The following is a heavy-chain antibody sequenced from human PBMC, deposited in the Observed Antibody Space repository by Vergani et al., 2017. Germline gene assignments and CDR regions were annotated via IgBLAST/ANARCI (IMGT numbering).Heavy chain of an antibody. CDR1: GFTFSHFG. Sequence: QVQLVESAGGVDQPGGSLKLSCAASGFTFSHFGIHWIRQAPGRGLEWLAYIGKDGISTRYRDAVKGRFTVSRDTSKDVVYLQMNSLRSEDTALYYCAKYVRDYADGLPDSWGRGTLVIVSS. CDR2: IGKDGIST. D-gene: IGHD4-17*01. J-gene: IGHJ5*01. V-gene: IGHV3-30*02. CDR3: AKYVRDYADGLPDS.